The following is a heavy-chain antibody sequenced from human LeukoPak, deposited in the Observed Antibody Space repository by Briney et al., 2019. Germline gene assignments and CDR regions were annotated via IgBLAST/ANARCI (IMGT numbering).Heavy chain of an antibody. J-gene: IGHJ4*02. CDR3: AKDEGDGYNFRSYFDY. CDR2: ISGSGGST. D-gene: IGHD5-24*01. CDR1: GFTFSSYA. V-gene: IGHV3-23*01. Sequence: GGSLRLSCAASGFTFSSYAMSWVRQAPGKGLEWVSAISGSGGSTYYADSVKGRFTISRDNSRNTLYLRMNSLRAEDTAVYYCAKDEGDGYNFRSYFDYWGQGTLVTVSS.